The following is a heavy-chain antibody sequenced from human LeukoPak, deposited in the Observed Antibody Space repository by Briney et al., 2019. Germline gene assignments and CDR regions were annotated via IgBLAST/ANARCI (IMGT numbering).Heavy chain of an antibody. J-gene: IGHJ6*03. D-gene: IGHD1-26*01. Sequence: TSETLSLTCTVSGGSISSYYWSWIRQPPGKGLEWIGYIYYSGSTNYNPSLKSRVTISVDRSKNQFSLKLSSVTAADTAVYYCARAVGATPVYYYYYYMDVWGKGTTVTVSS. V-gene: IGHV4-59*12. CDR2: IYYSGST. CDR3: ARAVGATPVYYYYYYMDV. CDR1: GGSISSYY.